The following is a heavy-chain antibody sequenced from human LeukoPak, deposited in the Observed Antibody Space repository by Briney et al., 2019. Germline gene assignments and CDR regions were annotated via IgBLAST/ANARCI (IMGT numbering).Heavy chain of an antibody. CDR1: GGSFSGYY. J-gene: IGHJ3*02. D-gene: IGHD3-16*01. CDR2: INHSGST. CDR3: ARLGLPGGAFDI. Sequence: SETLSLTCAVYGGSFSGYYWSWIRQPPGKGLEWIGEINHSGSTNYNPSLKSRVTISVDTSKNQFSLKLSSMTAADTAVYYCARLGLPGGAFDIWGQGTMVTVSS. V-gene: IGHV4-34*01.